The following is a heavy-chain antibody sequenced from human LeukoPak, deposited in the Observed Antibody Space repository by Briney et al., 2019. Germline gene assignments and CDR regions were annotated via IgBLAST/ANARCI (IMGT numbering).Heavy chain of an antibody. CDR2: IIPILGIA. V-gene: IGHV1-69*04. Sequence: SVKVSCKASGGTFSSYAISWGRQAPGQGREWMGRIIPILGIANYAQKFQGRVTITADKSTSTAYMELSSLRSDDTAVYYCARVWQSSENDYWGQGTLVTVSS. J-gene: IGHJ4*02. CDR1: GGTFSSYA. D-gene: IGHD6-25*01. CDR3: ARVWQSSENDY.